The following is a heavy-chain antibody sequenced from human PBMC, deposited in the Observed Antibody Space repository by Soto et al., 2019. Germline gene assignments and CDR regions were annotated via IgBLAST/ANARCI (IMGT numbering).Heavy chain of an antibody. D-gene: IGHD2-2*01. Sequence: PGGSLRLSCEGFGFTFSSYSMNWVRQAPGKGLERVSSISSSSSDIYYADSVKGRFTISRDNAKNSLYLQMNSLRAEDTAVYYCARDLGYCSSTSCPEGWFDPWGQGTLVTVSS. CDR2: ISSSSSDI. J-gene: IGHJ5*02. CDR3: ARDLGYCSSTSCPEGWFDP. CDR1: GFTFSSYS. V-gene: IGHV3-21*01.